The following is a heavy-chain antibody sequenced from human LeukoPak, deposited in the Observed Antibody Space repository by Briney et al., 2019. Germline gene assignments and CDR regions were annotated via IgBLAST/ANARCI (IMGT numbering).Heavy chain of an antibody. V-gene: IGHV3-21*01. J-gene: IGHJ4*02. CDR1: GFTFSSYS. D-gene: IGHD6-19*01. CDR2: ISSSSSYI. Sequence: SGGSLRLSCAASGFTFSSYSMNWVRQAPGKGLEWVSSISSSSSYIYYADSVKGRFTISRDNAKNSLYLQMNSLRAEDTAVYYCAGRKWPVGDFDYWGQGTLVTVSS. CDR3: AGRKWPVGDFDY.